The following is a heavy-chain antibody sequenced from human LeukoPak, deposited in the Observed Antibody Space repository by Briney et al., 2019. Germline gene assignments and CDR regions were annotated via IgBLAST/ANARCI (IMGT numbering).Heavy chain of an antibody. J-gene: IGHJ4*02. Sequence: PGGSLRLSGAVSGFTFSDHFLEWVRPAPGMGLKWVGRSRNKAKSYTTEYAASVKGRLTISRDDSKNSLYLQMNSVETEDKAVYYCVRVGSVSGSDYLDYWGQGTLVTVSS. CDR3: VRVGSVSGSDYLDY. V-gene: IGHV3-72*01. CDR1: GFTFSDHF. CDR2: SRNKAKSYTT. D-gene: IGHD6-19*01.